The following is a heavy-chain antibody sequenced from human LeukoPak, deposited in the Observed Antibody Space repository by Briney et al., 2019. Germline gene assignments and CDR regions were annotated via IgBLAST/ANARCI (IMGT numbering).Heavy chain of an antibody. Sequence: SETLSLTSAVSGYSISSGYYWGWIRQPPGKGLEWIGSIYHSGSTYYNPSLKSRVTISVDTSKNQFSLKLSSVTAADTAVYYCALQSQYYYDSSGYYSFDYWGQGTLVTVSS. CDR1: GYSISSGYY. CDR3: ALQSQYYYDSSGYYSFDY. CDR2: IYHSGST. D-gene: IGHD3-22*01. J-gene: IGHJ4*02. V-gene: IGHV4-38-2*01.